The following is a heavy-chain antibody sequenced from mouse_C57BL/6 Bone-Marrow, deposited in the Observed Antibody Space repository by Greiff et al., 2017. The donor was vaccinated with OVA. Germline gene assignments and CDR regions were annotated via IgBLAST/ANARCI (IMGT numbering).Heavy chain of an antibody. J-gene: IGHJ3*01. CDR2: ISDGGSYT. CDR1: GFTFSSYA. Sequence: EVQLVESGGGLVKPGGSLKLSCAASGFTFSSYAMSWVRQTPEKRLEWVATISDGGSYTYYPDNVKGRFTISRDNAKKNLYLHMIHLKSEDTAMYYFASDYYDYVGFASWGPGTLVTVSA. V-gene: IGHV5-4*01. D-gene: IGHD2-4*01. CDR3: ASDYYDYVGFAS.